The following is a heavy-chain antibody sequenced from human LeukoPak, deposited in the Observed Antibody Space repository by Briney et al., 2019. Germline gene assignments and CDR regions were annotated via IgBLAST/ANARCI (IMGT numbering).Heavy chain of an antibody. CDR1: GFTFSSYA. D-gene: IGHD2-2*01. J-gene: IGHJ6*03. CDR3: ARDRVPAAHYYYMDV. V-gene: IGHV3-64*01. Sequence: GGSLRLSCAASGFTFSSYAMHWVCQAPGKGLEYVSAISSNGGSTYYANSVKGRFTISRDNSKNTLYLQMGSLRAEDMAVYYCARDRVPAAHYYYMDVWGKGTTVTVSS. CDR2: ISSNGGST.